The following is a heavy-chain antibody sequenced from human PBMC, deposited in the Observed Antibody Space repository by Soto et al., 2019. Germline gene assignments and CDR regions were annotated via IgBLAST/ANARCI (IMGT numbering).Heavy chain of an antibody. CDR1: GFTFDDYA. CDR2: ISWNSGSI. CDR3: ARYYYYGSGSYYSVLPYYYYAMDV. D-gene: IGHD3-10*01. J-gene: IGHJ6*02. Sequence: GGSLRLSCAASGFTFDDYAMHWVRQAPGKGLEWVSGISWNSGSIGYADSVKGRFTISRDNAKNSVYLQMNSLRAEDTAVYYCARYYYYGSGSYYSVLPYYYYAMDVWGRGTTVAVAS. V-gene: IGHV3-9*01.